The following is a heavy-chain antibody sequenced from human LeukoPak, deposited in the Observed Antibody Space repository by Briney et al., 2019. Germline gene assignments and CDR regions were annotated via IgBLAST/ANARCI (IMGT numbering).Heavy chain of an antibody. D-gene: IGHD3-22*01. CDR3: ARSSSGLDAFDI. V-gene: IGHV4-34*01. CDR1: GGSISSYY. CDR2: INHSGST. J-gene: IGHJ3*02. Sequence: PSETLSLTCTVSGGSISSYYWSWIRQPPGKGLEWIGEINHSGSTSYNPSLKSRVAISVDTSKNQFSLKLSSVTAADTAVYYCARSSSGLDAFDIWGQGTLVTVSS.